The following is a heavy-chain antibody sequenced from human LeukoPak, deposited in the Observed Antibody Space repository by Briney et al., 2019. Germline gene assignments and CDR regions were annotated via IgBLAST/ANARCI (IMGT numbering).Heavy chain of an antibody. CDR2: VSDYSGNT. J-gene: IGHJ4*02. D-gene: IGHD3-22*01. V-gene: IGHV1-18*01. CDR3: VRDLGIYYDSSGVFFDY. Sequence: ASVKVSCKASGYTFTGYAMNWVRQAPGQGLEWMGWVSDYSGNTNTKYAYMVQGRVTMTTDTSTSTAYMELRSLRSDDTAMYYCVRDLGIYYDSSGVFFDYWGQGTLVTVSS. CDR1: GYTFTGYA.